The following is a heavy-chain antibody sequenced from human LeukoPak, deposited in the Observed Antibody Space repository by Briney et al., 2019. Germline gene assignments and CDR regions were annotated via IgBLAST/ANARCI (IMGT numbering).Heavy chain of an antibody. V-gene: IGHV3-7*01. CDR1: GFTFSNYW. CDR3: ARDKIVGASKFDY. J-gene: IGHJ4*02. Sequence: GGSLRLSCAVSGFTFSNYWMSWVRQAPGKGLEWVAHIKQDESEKYYVDTVKGRFTISRDNAKNSLYLQMNSLRAEDTAIYYCARDKIVGASKFDYWGQGTLVTVSS. D-gene: IGHD1-26*01. CDR2: IKQDESEK.